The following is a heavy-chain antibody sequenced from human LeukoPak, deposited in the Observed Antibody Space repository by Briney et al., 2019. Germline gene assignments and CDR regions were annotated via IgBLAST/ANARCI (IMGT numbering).Heavy chain of an antibody. D-gene: IGHD4-11*01. J-gene: IGHJ6*03. CDR3: ARGYSKIYYYMDV. V-gene: IGHV3-23*01. CDR1: GFTFSSYR. CDR2: ISGSGGST. Sequence: GGSLRLSCAASGFTFSSYRMNWVRQAPGKGLEWVSAISGSGGSTYYADSVKGRFTISRDNSKNTLYLQMNSLRAEDTAVYYCARGYSKIYYYMDVWGKGTTVTVSS.